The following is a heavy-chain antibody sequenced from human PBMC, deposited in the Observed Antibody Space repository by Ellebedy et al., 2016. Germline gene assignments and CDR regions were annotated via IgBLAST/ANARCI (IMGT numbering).Heavy chain of an antibody. J-gene: IGHJ4*02. CDR2: ISPGGNT. CDR3: ASVYYDTSGYYYVPRFDY. D-gene: IGHD3-22*01. V-gene: IGHV4-4*02. Sequence: SETLSLXCVVSGGSISSKYWWSWVRQPPGKGLEWIGEISPGGNTNYSPSLKSRVTMSVDKSKNQFSLKLTSVTAADTAVYYCASVYYDTSGYYYVPRFDYWGQGTLVTASS. CDR1: GGSISSKYW.